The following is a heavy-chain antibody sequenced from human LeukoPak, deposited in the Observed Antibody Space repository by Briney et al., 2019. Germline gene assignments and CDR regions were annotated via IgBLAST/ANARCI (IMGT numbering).Heavy chain of an antibody. V-gene: IGHV6-1*01. J-gene: IGHJ3*02. CDR2: TYYRSKWYD. CDR3: ARDSDTYDAFDI. Sequence: SQTLSLTCAMSGVSVSSNSAAWNWIRQSPSRGLEWLVRTYYRSKWYDDYAVAVKSRITINPDTSKNQFSLQLNSVTPEDTAVYYCARDSDTYDAFDIWGQGTMVTVSS. CDR1: GVSVSSNSAA.